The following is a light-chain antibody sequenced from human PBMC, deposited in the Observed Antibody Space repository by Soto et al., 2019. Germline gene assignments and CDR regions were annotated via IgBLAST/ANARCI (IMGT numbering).Light chain of an antibody. CDR3: MHRIEFPLT. Sequence: IVMTQTPLSLPVTPGEPASISCRSSQSLLDSDDGNTYLDWYLQKPGQSPQLLIYTVSYRASGVPDRFGGSGSGTDFTLKISRVEAEDVGVYYCMHRIEFPLTFGGGTKVDIK. CDR2: TVS. J-gene: IGKJ4*01. CDR1: QSLLDSDDGNTY. V-gene: IGKV2-40*01.